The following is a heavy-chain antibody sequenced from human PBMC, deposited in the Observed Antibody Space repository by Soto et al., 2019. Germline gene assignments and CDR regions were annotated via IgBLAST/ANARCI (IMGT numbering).Heavy chain of an antibody. D-gene: IGHD3-9*01. V-gene: IGHV4-31*03. Sequence: QVQLQESGPGLVKPSQTLSLTCTVSGGSISSGGYYWSWIRQHPGKGLEWIGYIYYSGSTYYNPSLKSRVTISVVTSKNQFSLKLRSVTAADTAVYYCARGDYDILTGYYTALDYWGQGTLVTVSS. CDR2: IYYSGST. CDR3: ARGDYDILTGYYTALDY. J-gene: IGHJ4*02. CDR1: GGSISSGGYY.